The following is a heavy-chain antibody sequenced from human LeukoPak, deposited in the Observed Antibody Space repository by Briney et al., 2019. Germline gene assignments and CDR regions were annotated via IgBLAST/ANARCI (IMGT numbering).Heavy chain of an antibody. CDR1: GGTFSSYA. CDR2: IIPIFGTA. D-gene: IGHD3-22*01. CDR3: ARDLADRRNYYDSRFDY. J-gene: IGHJ4*02. V-gene: IGHV1-69*06. Sequence: ASVKVSCKASGGTFSSYAISWVRQAPGQGLEWMGGIIPIFGTANYAQKFQGRVTMTADKSTSTAYMELSSLRSEDTAVYYCARDLADRRNYYDSRFDYWGQGTLVTVSS.